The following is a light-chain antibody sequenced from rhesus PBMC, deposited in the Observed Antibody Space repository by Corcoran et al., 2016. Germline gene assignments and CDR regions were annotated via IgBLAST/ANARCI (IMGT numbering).Light chain of an antibody. Sequence: DIQMTQSPSSLSASVGDTVTTTCRASQGISSWLAWYQQKPGKAPKPQIYKPSSLQGGVPSRFSVSGSGTDFTLTISSLQSEDFATYYCQQYSSRPYSFGQGTKVEIK. V-gene: IGKV1-22*01. CDR2: KPS. CDR3: QQYSSRPYS. CDR1: QGISSW. J-gene: IGKJ2*01.